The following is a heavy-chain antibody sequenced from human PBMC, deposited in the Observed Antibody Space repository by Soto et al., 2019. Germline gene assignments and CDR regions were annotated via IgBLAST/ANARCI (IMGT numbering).Heavy chain of an antibody. CDR2: IIPIFGTA. Sequence: GDSVKVYFKASGGTFSSYAISWVRQAPGQGLEWMGGIIPIFGTANYSQKFQGRVTITADKSTSTAYMDLSSLRSEDTALYYCARPDTAMVRDDAFDIWGQGTMVTVSS. J-gene: IGHJ3*02. CDR1: GGTFSSYA. V-gene: IGHV1-69*06. D-gene: IGHD5-18*01. CDR3: ARPDTAMVRDDAFDI.